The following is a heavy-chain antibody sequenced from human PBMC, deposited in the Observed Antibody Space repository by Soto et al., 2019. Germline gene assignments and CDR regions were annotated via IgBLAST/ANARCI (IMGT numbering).Heavy chain of an antibody. D-gene: IGHD2-21*02. CDR3: GRDRGVVTATPGARDV. CDR1: GGTFSSYA. V-gene: IGHV1-69*12. CDR2: IIPIFGTA. Sequence: QVQLVQSGAEVKKPGSSVKVSCKASGGTFSSYAISWVRQAPRQGLEWMGGIIPIFGTANYAQKFQGRVTITADESTSTAYMERSSLRSEDRAVYYCGRDRGVVTATPGARDVWGQGPTVTVSS. J-gene: IGHJ6*02.